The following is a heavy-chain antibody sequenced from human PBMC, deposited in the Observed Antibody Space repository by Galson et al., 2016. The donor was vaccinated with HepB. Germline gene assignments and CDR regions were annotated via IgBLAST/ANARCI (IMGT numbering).Heavy chain of an antibody. CDR1: GYTFSNYA. CDR3: ARDPWLYSGSNRWYSAQGQGYFDY. CDR2: ISGYNGRT. Sequence: SVKVSCKASGYTFSNYAITWLRQAPGQGLEWVGWISGYNGRTDYAQKLQGRVTMTTDTSTNTAYMELRSLRSDDTAVYFCARDPWLYSGSNRWYSAQGQGYFDYGGEGTRVTVSS. V-gene: IGHV1-18*01. D-gene: IGHD2-2*01. J-gene: IGHJ4*02.